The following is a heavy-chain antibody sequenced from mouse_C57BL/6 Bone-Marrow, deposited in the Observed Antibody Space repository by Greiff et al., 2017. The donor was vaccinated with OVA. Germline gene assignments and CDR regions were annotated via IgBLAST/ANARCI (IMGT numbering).Heavy chain of an antibody. CDR1: GYTFTSYW. CDR3: ARLGGTYGNFCWYFDV. J-gene: IGHJ1*03. V-gene: IGHV1-64*01. CDR2: IHPNSGST. Sequence: QVQLQQPGAELVKPGASVKLSCKASGYTFTSYWMHWVKQRPGQGLEWIGMIHPNSGSTNYNEKFKSKATLTVDKSSSTAYMQLSSLTSEDSAVYYCARLGGTYGNFCWYFDVWGTGTTVTVSS. D-gene: IGHD2-1*01.